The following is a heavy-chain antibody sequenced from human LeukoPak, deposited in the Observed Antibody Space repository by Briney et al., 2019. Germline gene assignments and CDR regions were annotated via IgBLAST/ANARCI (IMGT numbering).Heavy chain of an antibody. V-gene: IGHV3-7*03. CDR2: IKDDGGDK. D-gene: IGHD3-22*01. CDR1: GFTFSNHW. J-gene: IGHJ5*02. CDR3: AGTGGYPNWFDP. Sequence: GSLSLSCAASGFTFSNHWMSWVRQAPGKGLEWVATIKDDGGDKYYVDSVKGRFTISRDNAKNSLYLQMNSLRAEDTAVYYCAGTGGYPNWFDPWGQGTLVTVSS.